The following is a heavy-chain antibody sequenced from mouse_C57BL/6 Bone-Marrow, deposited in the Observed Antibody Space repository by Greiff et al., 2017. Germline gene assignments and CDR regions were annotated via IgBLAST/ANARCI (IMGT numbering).Heavy chain of an antibody. CDR3: ARLGRGYYFWWYFDV. CDR2: INPYNGGT. D-gene: IGHD2-3*01. V-gene: IGHV1-19*01. CDR1: GYTFTDYY. Sequence: VQLKESGPVLVKPGASVKMSCKASGYTFTDYYMNWVKQSPGKSLEWIGVINPYNGGTSYNQMFKGKATLTVDKSSSTAYMELNRLTSENSAVYYGARLGRGYYFWWYFDVWGTGTTVTVSS. J-gene: IGHJ1*03.